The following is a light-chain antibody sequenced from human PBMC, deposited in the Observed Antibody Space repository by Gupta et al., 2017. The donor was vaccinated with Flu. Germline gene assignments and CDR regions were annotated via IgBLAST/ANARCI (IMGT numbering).Light chain of an antibody. J-gene: IGKJ2*01. CDR3: QHRSHWPPAT. CDR2: DTS. CDR1: QSLTSY. Sequence: EIVLSQSPATLSLSPGDRATLSCRASQSLTSYLSWFQQKPGQPPRLLIFDTSTRATGIPARFSGSGSGTDFTLTISSLVPEDFAIYYCQHRSHWPPATFGQGTKLEI. V-gene: IGKV3-11*01.